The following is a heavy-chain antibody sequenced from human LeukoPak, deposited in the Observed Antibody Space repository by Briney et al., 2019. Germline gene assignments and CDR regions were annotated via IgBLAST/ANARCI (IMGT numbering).Heavy chain of an antibody. Sequence: GGSLRLSCAASGFTFSFFVMHWVRQAPGKGLEWVAVISYDGSNKYYADSVKGRFTISRDNSKNTLSLQMSSLRAEDTAVYYCAKAETMTQRGYFDYWGQGTLVTVSS. CDR3: AKAETMTQRGYFDY. D-gene: IGHD1-1*01. J-gene: IGHJ4*02. CDR2: ISYDGSNK. V-gene: IGHV3-30*18. CDR1: GFTFSFFV.